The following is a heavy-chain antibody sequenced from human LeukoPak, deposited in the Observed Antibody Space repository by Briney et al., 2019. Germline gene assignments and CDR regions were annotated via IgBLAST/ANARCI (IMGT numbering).Heavy chain of an antibody. V-gene: IGHV3-48*03. CDR2: ICSSGSTI. CDR1: GFTFSSYE. Sequence: GGSLRLSCAASGFTFSSYEMNWVRQAPGKGLEWVSYICSSGSTIYYADSVKGRFTISRDNAKNSLYLQMNSLRAEDTSVYYCARDTNGDGWFDPWGQGTLVTVSS. J-gene: IGHJ5*02. D-gene: IGHD4-17*01. CDR3: ARDTNGDGWFDP.